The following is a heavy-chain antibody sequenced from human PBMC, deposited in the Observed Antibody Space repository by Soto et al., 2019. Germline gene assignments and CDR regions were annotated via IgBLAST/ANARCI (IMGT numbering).Heavy chain of an antibody. D-gene: IGHD1-26*01. CDR1: GGSISSSSYY. CDR3: ARLFIAWGGSYSPDVGWVDY. J-gene: IGHJ4*02. Sequence: QLQLQESGPGLVKPSETLSLTCTVSGGSISSSSYYWGWIRQPPGKGLEWIGSIYYSGSTYYNPSLKSRVTLSVDTSKNQFSLKLSSVTAADTAVYYCARLFIAWGGSYSPDVGWVDYWGQGTLVTVSS. CDR2: IYYSGST. V-gene: IGHV4-39*01.